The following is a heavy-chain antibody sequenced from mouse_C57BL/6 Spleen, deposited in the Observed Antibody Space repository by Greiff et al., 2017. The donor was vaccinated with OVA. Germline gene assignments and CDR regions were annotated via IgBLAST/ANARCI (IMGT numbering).Heavy chain of an antibody. CDR2: IRNKANGYTT. J-gene: IGHJ2*01. Sequence: EVQLVESGGGLVQPGGSLSLSCAASGFTFTDYYMSWVRQPPGKALEWLGFIRNKANGYTTEYSASVKGRFTISRDNSQSILYLQMNALRAEDSATYDGGGGGGGGLDYWGQGTTLTVSS. V-gene: IGHV7-3*01. CDR3: GGGGGGGLDY. CDR1: GFTFTDYY.